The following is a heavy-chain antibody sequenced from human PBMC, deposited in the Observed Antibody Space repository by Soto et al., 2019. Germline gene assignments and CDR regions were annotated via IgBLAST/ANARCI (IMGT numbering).Heavy chain of an antibody. CDR3: ATTPGIAAACYYFDY. J-gene: IGHJ4*02. CDR1: GGTFSSYA. CDR2: IIPIFGTA. Sequence: QVQLVQSGAEVKKPGSSVKVSCKASGGTFSSYAISWVRQAPGQGLEWMGGIIPIFGTANYAQKFQGRVTITADESTSTADMELSSLRSADTAVYDCATTPGIAAACYYFDYWGQGTLVTVSS. D-gene: IGHD6-13*01. V-gene: IGHV1-69*12.